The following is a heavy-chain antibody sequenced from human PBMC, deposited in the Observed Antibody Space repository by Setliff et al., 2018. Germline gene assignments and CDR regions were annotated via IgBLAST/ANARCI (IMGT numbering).Heavy chain of an antibody. CDR2: ISASGRTT. CDR1: RFTFSNYA. CDR3: ARDRWKVIVNRGDDAFGL. J-gene: IGHJ3*01. Sequence: PGGSLRLSCAASRFTFSNYAMSWVRQAPGKGLEWVSAISASGRTTYSRDNAKNSLDLQMNNLRDEDTAVYYCARDRWKVIVNRGDDAFGLWGQGTMVTVSS. V-gene: IGHV3-23*01. D-gene: IGHD3-22*01.